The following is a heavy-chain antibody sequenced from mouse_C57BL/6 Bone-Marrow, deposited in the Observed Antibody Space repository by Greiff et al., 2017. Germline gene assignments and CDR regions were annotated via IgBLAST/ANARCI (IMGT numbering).Heavy chain of an antibody. CDR3: ARSDGNYGGNYFDY. D-gene: IGHD2-1*01. J-gene: IGHJ2*01. CDR2: IDPSDSST. Sequence: QVQLQQPGAELVRPGTSVKLSCKASGYTFTSYWMHWVKQRPGQGLEWIGVIDPSDSSTNYNQKFKCKATLTVDTSSSTAYMQLSSLTSEDSAVYYCARSDGNYGGNYFDYWGQGTTLTVSS. V-gene: IGHV1-59*01. CDR1: GYTFTSYW.